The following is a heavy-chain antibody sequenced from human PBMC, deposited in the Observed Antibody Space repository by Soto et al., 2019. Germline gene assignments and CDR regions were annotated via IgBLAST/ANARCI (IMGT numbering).Heavy chain of an antibody. CDR1: GFTFSSYG. Sequence: GGSLRLSCAASGFTFSSYGMHWVRQAPGKGWEWVAVIWYDGSNKYYADSLKGRFTISRDNSKNTLYLQMNSLRAEETAVYYCARDQGTTEGPWGQGTLVTVSS. V-gene: IGHV3-33*01. CDR3: ARDQGTTEGP. D-gene: IGHD4-4*01. CDR2: IWYDGSNK. J-gene: IGHJ5*02.